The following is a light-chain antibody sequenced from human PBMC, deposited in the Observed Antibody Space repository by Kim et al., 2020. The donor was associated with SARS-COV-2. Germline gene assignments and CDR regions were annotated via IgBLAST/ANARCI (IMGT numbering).Light chain of an antibody. CDR3: QQYYSTPRT. CDR1: QSVLYSSNNKNY. CDR2: WAS. V-gene: IGKV4-1*01. Sequence: DIVMTQSPDSLAVSLGERATINCKSSQSVLYSSNNKNYLAWYQQKPGQPPKLLLYWASTRESGGPDRFSGSGSETDFTLTITSLQAEDVAVYYCQQYYSTPRTFGQGTKVDIK. J-gene: IGKJ1*01.